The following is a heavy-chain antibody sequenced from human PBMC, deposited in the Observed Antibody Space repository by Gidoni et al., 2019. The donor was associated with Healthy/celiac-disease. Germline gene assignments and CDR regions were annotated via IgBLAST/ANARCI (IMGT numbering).Heavy chain of an antibody. D-gene: IGHD1-7*01. V-gene: IGHV3-21*01. Sequence: EVQLVESGGGLVKPGGSLSLSCAASGFPFRSYSMNWVRQAPGKGLEWVSSISSSSSYIYYADSVKGRFNISRDNAKNSLYLQMNSLRAEDTAVYYCARDGITGTFYYYYGMDVWGQGTTVTVSS. CDR1: GFPFRSYS. J-gene: IGHJ6*02. CDR2: ISSSSSYI. CDR3: ARDGITGTFYYYYGMDV.